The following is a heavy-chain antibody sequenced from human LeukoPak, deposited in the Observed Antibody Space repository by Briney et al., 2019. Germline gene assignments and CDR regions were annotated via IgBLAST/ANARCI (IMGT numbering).Heavy chain of an antibody. CDR3: ASTRTRSYYYYMDV. V-gene: IGHV3-53*01. CDR1: GFTVSSNY. Sequence: GGSLRLSCAASGFTVSSNYMSWVRQAPGPGLEGVSVIYSCGSTYYADSVKGRFTISRDNSKNTLYLQMNGLRAEDTAVYYCASTRTRSYYYYMDVWGKGTTVTVSS. J-gene: IGHJ6*03. CDR2: IYSCGST. D-gene: IGHD1/OR15-1a*01.